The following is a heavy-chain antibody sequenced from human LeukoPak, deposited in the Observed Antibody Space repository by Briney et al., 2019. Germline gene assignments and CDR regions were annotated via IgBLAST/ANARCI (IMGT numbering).Heavy chain of an antibody. CDR1: GFTFDDYA. J-gene: IGHJ4*02. CDR3: AKDIRAVGVTSGFDY. D-gene: IGHD6-19*01. Sequence: GRSLRLSCAASGFTFDDYAMHWVRHAPGKGLEWVSGISWNSGSIGYADSVKGRFTISRDNAKNSLYLQMNSLRAEDTALYYCAKDIRAVGVTSGFDYWGQGTLVTVSS. V-gene: IGHV3-9*01. CDR2: ISWNSGSI.